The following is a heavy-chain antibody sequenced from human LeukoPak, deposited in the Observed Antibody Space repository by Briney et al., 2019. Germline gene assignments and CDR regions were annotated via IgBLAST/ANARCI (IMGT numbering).Heavy chain of an antibody. Sequence: GGSLRLSCAASGFTFSSYAMHWVRQAPGKGLEWVAVISYDGSNKYYADSVKGRFTISRDNSKNTLYLQMNSLRAEDTAVYYCARDPPNGPVRYFQHWGQGTLVTVSS. CDR2: ISYDGSNK. D-gene: IGHD2-8*01. CDR3: ARDPPNGPVRYFQH. CDR1: GFTFSSYA. J-gene: IGHJ1*01. V-gene: IGHV3-30-3*01.